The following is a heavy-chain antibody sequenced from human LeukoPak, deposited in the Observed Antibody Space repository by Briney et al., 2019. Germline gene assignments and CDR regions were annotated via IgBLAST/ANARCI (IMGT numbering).Heavy chain of an antibody. CDR1: GFTFSSYG. CDR3: AKDFYYDSSGYPYAFDI. V-gene: IGHV3-30*02. Sequence: PGGSLRLSCAASGFTFSSYGMHWVRQAPGKGLEWVAFIRYDGSNKYYADSVKGRFTISRDNSKNTLYLQMNSLRAEDTAVYYCAKDFYYDSSGYPYAFDIWGQGTMVTVSS. CDR2: IRYDGSNK. D-gene: IGHD3-22*01. J-gene: IGHJ3*02.